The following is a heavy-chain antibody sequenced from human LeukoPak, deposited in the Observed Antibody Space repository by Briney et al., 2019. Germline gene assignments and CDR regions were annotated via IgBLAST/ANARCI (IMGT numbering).Heavy chain of an antibody. V-gene: IGHV3-66*04. CDR1: GFTVSSNY. D-gene: IGHD3-3*01. Sequence: GGSLRLSCAASGFTVSSNYMSWVRQAPGKGLEWVSVIYSGGSTYYADSVKGRFTISRDNSKNTLYLQMNSLRAEDTAVYYCAKLPRITIFGVVISFFGYWGQGTLVTVSS. CDR3: AKLPRITIFGVVISFFGY. CDR2: IYSGGST. J-gene: IGHJ4*02.